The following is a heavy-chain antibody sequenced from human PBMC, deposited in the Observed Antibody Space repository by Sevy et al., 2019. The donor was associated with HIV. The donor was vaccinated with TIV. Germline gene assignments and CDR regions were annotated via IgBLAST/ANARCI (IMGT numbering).Heavy chain of an antibody. D-gene: IGHD6-13*01. CDR1: GYTFTSYD. V-gene: IGHV1-8*01. J-gene: IGHJ6*02. Sequence: ASVKVSCKTSGYTFTSYDINWVRQATGQGLEWMGWMNPDSGKRGNAQKFQGRVTMTTNTSISTAYMELLSLRSEDSAVYYCARADLDSSTFFYYYGMDVWGQGTTVTVSS. CDR2: MNPDSGKR. CDR3: ARADLDSSTFFYYYGMDV.